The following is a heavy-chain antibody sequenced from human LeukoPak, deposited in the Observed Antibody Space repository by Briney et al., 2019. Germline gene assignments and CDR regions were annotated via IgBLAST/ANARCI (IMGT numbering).Heavy chain of an antibody. V-gene: IGHV3-23*01. J-gene: IGHJ6*03. CDR3: AKSETIWPYYYYYMDV. Sequence: GGSLRLSCAASGFTFSSYAMSWVRQAPGKGLEWVSAISGSGGSTYYADSVKGRFTISRDNSKNTLYLQMNSLRAEDTAVYYCAKSETIWPYYYYYMDVWGKGTTVTVSS. D-gene: IGHD1/OR15-1a*01. CDR2: ISGSGGST. CDR1: GFTFSSYA.